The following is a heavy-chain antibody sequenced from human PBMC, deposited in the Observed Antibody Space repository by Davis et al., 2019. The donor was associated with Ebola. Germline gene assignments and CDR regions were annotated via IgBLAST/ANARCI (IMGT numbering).Heavy chain of an antibody. CDR2: ISYDGSSK. CDR3: ARGCRATVLMGEWYFDL. J-gene: IGHJ2*01. CDR1: GFTFSSYE. V-gene: IGHV3-30-3*01. Sequence: SLILPCASSGFTFSSYEMHWVRQAPGKGLEWVALISYDGSSKYYADSVKGRFTISRDKSKNTLYLQMNSLRAEDTAVYYCARGCRATVLMGEWYFDLWGRGTLVTVSP. D-gene: IGHD4-23*01.